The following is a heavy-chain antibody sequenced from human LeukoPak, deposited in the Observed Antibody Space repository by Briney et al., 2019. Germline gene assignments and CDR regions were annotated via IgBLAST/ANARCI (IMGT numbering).Heavy chain of an antibody. CDR3: ARGMVTAYYYDSSGYYPNDY. V-gene: IGHV1-18*01. J-gene: IGHJ4*02. Sequence: ASVMVSCKASGYIFTSYGVTWVRQAPGQGLEWMGWISVYNGNTNYAQKLQGRVTMTTDISTSTAYMELRSLRSGDTAVYYCARGMVTAYYYDSSGYYPNDYWGQGTLVTVSS. CDR1: GYIFTSYG. CDR2: ISVYNGNT. D-gene: IGHD3-22*01.